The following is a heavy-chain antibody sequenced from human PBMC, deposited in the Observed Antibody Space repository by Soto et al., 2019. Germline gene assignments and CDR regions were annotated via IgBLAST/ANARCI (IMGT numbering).Heavy chain of an antibody. CDR3: ARGNKPSDTTSDY. CDR2: TYYRSKWSY. D-gene: IGHD1-1*01. V-gene: IGHV6-1*01. J-gene: IGHJ4*02. CDR1: GDSVSSNSSA. Sequence: SQTLSLTCAISGDSVSSNSSAWNWIRQSPSRGLEWLGRTYYRSKWSYNYAVSVKSRITINPDTSKNQFSLQLSSVTPEDTAVYYCARGNKPSDTTSDYWGQGTLVTVSS.